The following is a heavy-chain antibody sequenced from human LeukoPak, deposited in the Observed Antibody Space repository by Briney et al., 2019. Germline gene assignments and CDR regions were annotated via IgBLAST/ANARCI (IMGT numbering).Heavy chain of an antibody. V-gene: IGHV3-23*01. J-gene: IGHJ5*02. CDR1: GFTFSSYG. Sequence: GGTLRLSCAASGFTFSSYGMNWVRQAPGKGLEWVSGITGRGESIYYAGSVKGRFTISRDNSKNTLYLQMNSLRAEDTAVYYCAKGMVRGVIIPNWFDPWGQGTLVTVSS. CDR2: ITGRGESI. D-gene: IGHD3-10*01. CDR3: AKGMVRGVIIPNWFDP.